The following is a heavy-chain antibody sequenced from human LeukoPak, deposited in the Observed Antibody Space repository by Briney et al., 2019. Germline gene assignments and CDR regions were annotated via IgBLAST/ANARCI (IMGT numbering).Heavy chain of an antibody. Sequence: TASETLSLTCAVYGGSFSGYYWSWIRQPPGKGLEWIGEINHSGSTNYNPSLKSRVTISVDTSKNQFSLKLSSVTAADTAVYYCASSTRWYPGAFDIWGQGTMVTLSS. CDR2: INHSGST. CDR1: GGSFSGYY. CDR3: ASSTRWYPGAFDI. V-gene: IGHV4-34*01. D-gene: IGHD2-2*01. J-gene: IGHJ3*02.